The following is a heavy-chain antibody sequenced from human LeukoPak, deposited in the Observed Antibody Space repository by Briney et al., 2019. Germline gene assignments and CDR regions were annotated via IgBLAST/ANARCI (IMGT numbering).Heavy chain of an antibody. CDR2: IYYSGST. D-gene: IGHD5-18*01. J-gene: IGHJ6*03. Sequence: SETLSLTCTVSGGSISSYYWSWIRQPPGKGLEWIGYIYYSGSTNYNPSLKSRVTISVDTSKNQFSLKLSSVTAADTAVYYCARGAMVTGYYYMDVWGKGTTVTISS. V-gene: IGHV4-59*01. CDR1: GGSISSYY. CDR3: ARGAMVTGYYYMDV.